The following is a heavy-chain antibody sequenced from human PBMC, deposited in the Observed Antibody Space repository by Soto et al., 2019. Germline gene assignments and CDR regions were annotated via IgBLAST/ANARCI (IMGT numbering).Heavy chain of an antibody. CDR3: AKNVYGDYGHYYYYMDV. CDR2: ISYDGSNK. CDR1: GFTFSSYG. Sequence: QVQLVESGGGVVQPGRSLRLSCAASGFTFSSYGRHWVRQAPGKGLEWVAVISYDGSNKYYADSVKGRFTISRDNSKNTLYLQMNSLRAEDTAVYYCAKNVYGDYGHYYYYMDVWGKGTTVTVSS. V-gene: IGHV3-30*18. J-gene: IGHJ6*03. D-gene: IGHD4-17*01.